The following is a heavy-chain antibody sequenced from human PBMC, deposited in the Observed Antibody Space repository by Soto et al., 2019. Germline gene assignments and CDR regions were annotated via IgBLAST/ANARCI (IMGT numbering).Heavy chain of an antibody. CDR3: ARSYNDYGCFDD. CDR1: GFAFSSYS. D-gene: IGHD4-17*01. J-gene: IGHJ4*02. V-gene: IGHV3-48*02. CDR2: ISGSSRTT. Sequence: EVQLVESGGGLVQPGGSLTLSCAASGFAFSSYSMNWVRQAPGKGLEWVSYISGSSRTTSYADSVKGRFTISRDTAKKSLFLQMNSLTDEDTAVYYCARSYNDYGCFDDWGQGALVTVSP.